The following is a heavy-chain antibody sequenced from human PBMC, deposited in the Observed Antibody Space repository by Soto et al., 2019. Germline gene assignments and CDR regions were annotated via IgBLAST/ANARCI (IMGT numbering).Heavy chain of an antibody. CDR1: GYTFTEYW. CDR3: ARHISNSRYYYPAKDL. V-gene: IGHV5-51*01. Sequence: GESLKIACKGSGYTFTEYWIGWVRQLPGKGLEWMGIIYPGYSDTRYSPSFQGHVTITVDKSTSTAYLHWNTLKASDTAMYYCARHISNSRYYYPAKDLWGPGNTVTLSS. D-gene: IGHD4-4*01. CDR2: IYPGYSDT. J-gene: IGHJ6*02.